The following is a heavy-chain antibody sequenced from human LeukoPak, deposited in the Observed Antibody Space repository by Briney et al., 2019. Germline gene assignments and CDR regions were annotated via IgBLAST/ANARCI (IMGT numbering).Heavy chain of an antibody. CDR2: IYSGGST. CDR3: ARDSAYGEGMDV. D-gene: IGHD3-10*01. V-gene: IGHV3-53*01. Sequence: HPGGSLRLSCTASGFTVSSNYMSWVRQAPGKGLEWVSVIYSGGSTYYADSVKGRFTISRDNSKNTLYLQMNSLRAEDTAVYYCARDSAYGEGMDVWGQGTTVTVSS. CDR1: GFTVSSNY. J-gene: IGHJ6*02.